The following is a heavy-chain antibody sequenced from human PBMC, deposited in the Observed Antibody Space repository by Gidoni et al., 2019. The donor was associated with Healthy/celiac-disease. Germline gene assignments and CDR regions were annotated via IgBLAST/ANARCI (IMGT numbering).Heavy chain of an antibody. J-gene: IGHJ6*02. CDR3: ARRTYYYYGMDV. V-gene: IGHV4-34*01. CDR2: INHSGST. Sequence: QVQLQQWGAGLLKPSETLSLTCAVYGGSFSGYYWSWIRQPPGKGLEWSGEINHSGSTNYNPSLKSRVTISVDTSKNQFSLKLSSVTAADTAVYYCARRTYYYYGMDVWGQGTTVTVSS. CDR1: GGSFSGYY.